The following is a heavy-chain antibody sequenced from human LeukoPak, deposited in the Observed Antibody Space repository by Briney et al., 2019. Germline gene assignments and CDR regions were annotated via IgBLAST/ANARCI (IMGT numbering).Heavy chain of an antibody. CDR3: ARGNDYGDFTPFDY. V-gene: IGHV4-39*07. D-gene: IGHD4-17*01. CDR1: GGSISSSSYH. J-gene: IGHJ4*02. CDR2: IYYSGST. Sequence: PSETLSLTCTVSGGSISSSSYHWGWIRQPPGKGLEWIGSIYYSGSTYYNPSLKSRVTISVDTSKNQFSLKLSSVTAADTAVYYCARGNDYGDFTPFDYWGQGTLVTVSS.